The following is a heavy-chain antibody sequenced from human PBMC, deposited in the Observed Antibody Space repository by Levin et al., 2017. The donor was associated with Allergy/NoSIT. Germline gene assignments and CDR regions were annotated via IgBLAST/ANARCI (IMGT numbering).Heavy chain of an antibody. V-gene: IGHV3-30*18. CDR1: GFTFNNYA. CDR2: ISYDGTNQ. Sequence: LAGGSLRLSCVISGFTFNNYAMHWVRQAPGKGLEWLAVISYDGTNQNYADSVKGRFTISRDDSRNTLYLQIHSLRDEDTAEYFCAKDRYCTAISCENYESGGFDSLGQGTLVTVSS. J-gene: IGHJ4*02. D-gene: IGHD2-8*02. CDR3: AKDRYCTAISCENYESGGFDS.